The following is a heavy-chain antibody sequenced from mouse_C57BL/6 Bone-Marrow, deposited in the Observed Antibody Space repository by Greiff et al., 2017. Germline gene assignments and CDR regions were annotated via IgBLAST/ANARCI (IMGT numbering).Heavy chain of an antibody. CDR3: ARGVYYDYEFAY. CDR2: IHPNSGST. D-gene: IGHD2-4*01. J-gene: IGHJ3*01. V-gene: IGHV1-64*01. CDR1: GYTFTSYW. Sequence: SGAELVKPGASVKLSCKASGYTFTSYWMHWVKQRPGQGLEWIGMIHPNSGSTNYNEKFKSKATLTVDKSSSTAYMQLSSLTSEDSAVYYCARGVYYDYEFAYWGQGTLVTVSA.